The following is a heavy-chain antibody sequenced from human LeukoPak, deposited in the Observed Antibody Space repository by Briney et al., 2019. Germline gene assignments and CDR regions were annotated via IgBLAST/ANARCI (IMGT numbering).Heavy chain of an antibody. CDR3: ARGVAAAGSNNFDS. D-gene: IGHD6-13*01. V-gene: IGHV4-4*07. CDR1: GGSISSYY. Sequence: SETLSLTCTVSGGSISSYYWSWIRQPAGKGLEWIGRIYTSGSTNYNPSLKSRITMSVDTSKNQFSLKLSSVTAADTAVYYCARGVAAAGSNNFDSWGQGTLVTVSS. J-gene: IGHJ4*02. CDR2: IYTSGST.